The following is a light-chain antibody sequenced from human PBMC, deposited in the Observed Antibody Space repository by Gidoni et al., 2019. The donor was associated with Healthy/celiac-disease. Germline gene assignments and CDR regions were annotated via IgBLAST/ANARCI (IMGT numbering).Light chain of an antibody. J-gene: IGKJ2*03. CDR3: QQSYSTPRS. CDR2: AAS. Sequence: DIQMTPSPSSLSASVGDSVTITCRASQSISSYLNWYQQKPGKAPKLLIYAASSLQSGVPSRFSGSGSGTDFTLTISSLQPEDFATYYCQQSYSTPRSFGQGTELEIK. CDR1: QSISSY. V-gene: IGKV1-39*01.